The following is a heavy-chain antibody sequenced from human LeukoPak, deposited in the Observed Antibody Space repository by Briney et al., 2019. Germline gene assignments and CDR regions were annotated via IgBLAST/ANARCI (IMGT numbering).Heavy chain of an antibody. J-gene: IGHJ4*02. Sequence: SETLSLTGTVSGGSISSSSYYWGWIRQPPGKGLEWIGSIYYSGSTYYNPSLKSRVTISVDTSKNQFSLKLSSVTAADTAVYYCARHPLLEMAHDYWGQGTLVTVSS. CDR2: IYYSGST. V-gene: IGHV4-39*01. D-gene: IGHD5-24*01. CDR1: GGSISSSSYY. CDR3: ARHPLLEMAHDY.